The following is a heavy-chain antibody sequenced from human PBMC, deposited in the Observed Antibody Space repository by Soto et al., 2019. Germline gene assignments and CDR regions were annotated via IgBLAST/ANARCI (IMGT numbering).Heavy chain of an antibody. CDR3: ARDPIAAAGTLDY. D-gene: IGHD6-13*01. V-gene: IGHV3-30*03. CDR1: GFTFSYCG. J-gene: IGHJ4*02. CDR2: ISYDGSNK. Sequence: VQLLESGGGLVQPGGSLRLSCAASGFTFSYCGMSWVRQAPGKGLEWVAVISYDGSNKYYADSVKGRFTISRDNSKNTLYLQMNSLRAEDTAVYYCARDPIAAAGTLDYWGQGTLVTVSS.